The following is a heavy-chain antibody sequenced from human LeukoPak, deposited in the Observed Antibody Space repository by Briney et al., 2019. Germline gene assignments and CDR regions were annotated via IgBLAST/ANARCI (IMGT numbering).Heavy chain of an antibody. D-gene: IGHD3-10*01. Sequence: SETLSLTCAVYGGSFSGYYWSWIRQPPGKGLEWIGEINRSGSTNYNPAPKRRVPISVDKSKHQFSLKLSSVTAADTGVYYCARGRFGELGGVFDYWGQGTLVAVSS. CDR3: ARGRFGELGGVFDY. J-gene: IGHJ4*02. CDR1: GGSFSGYY. V-gene: IGHV4-34*01. CDR2: INRSGST.